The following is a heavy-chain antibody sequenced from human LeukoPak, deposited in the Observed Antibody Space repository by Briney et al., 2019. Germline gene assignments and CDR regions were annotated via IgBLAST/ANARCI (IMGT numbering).Heavy chain of an antibody. V-gene: IGHV1-2*02. D-gene: IGHD3-16*02. Sequence: GASVKVSCKASGYTFTGYYMHWVRQAPGQGLEWMGWINPNSGGTNYAQKFRGRVTMTRDTSISTAYMELSRLRSDDTAVYYCARGFMITFGGVIVIFRDWGQGTLVTVSS. CDR1: GYTFTGYY. CDR2: INPNSGGT. CDR3: ARGFMITFGGVIVIFRD. J-gene: IGHJ4*02.